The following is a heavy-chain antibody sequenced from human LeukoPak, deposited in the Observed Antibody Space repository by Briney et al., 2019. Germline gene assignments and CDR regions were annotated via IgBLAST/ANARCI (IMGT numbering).Heavy chain of an antibody. CDR3: ARGRREDIVVVPAAIRVGYFDY. CDR2: INHSGST. Sequence: SETLSLTCAVYGGSFSGYYWSWIRQPPGKGLEWIGEINHSGSTNYNPSLKSRVTISVDTSKNQFSLKLSSVTAADTAAYYCARGRREDIVVVPAAIRVGYFDYWGQGTLVTVSS. CDR1: GGSFSGYY. J-gene: IGHJ4*02. V-gene: IGHV4-34*01. D-gene: IGHD2-2*02.